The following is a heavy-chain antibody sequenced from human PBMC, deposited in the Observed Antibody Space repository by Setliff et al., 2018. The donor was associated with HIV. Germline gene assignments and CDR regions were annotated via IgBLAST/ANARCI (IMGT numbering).Heavy chain of an antibody. D-gene: IGHD6-19*01. J-gene: IGHJ4*02. CDR3: ARRLSSGSYFGY. Sequence: GGSLRLSCAASGFTFSNYWMSWVRQAPGKGLEWVANIKQDGSEKYYVDSVKGRFTISRDNAKNSLYLQMNSLRAEDTAVYYCARRLSSGSYFGYWGQGTLVTVS. CDR2: IKQDGSEK. V-gene: IGHV3-7*03. CDR1: GFTFSNYW.